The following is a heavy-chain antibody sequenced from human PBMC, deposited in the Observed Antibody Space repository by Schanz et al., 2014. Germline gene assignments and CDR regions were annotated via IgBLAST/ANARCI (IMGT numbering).Heavy chain of an antibody. CDR2: IWYDGSNE. V-gene: IGHV3-33*06. J-gene: IGHJ4*02. CDR1: GFTFSNHG. D-gene: IGHD2-2*01. Sequence: QVQLVESGGGVVQPGRSLRLSCAASGFTFSNHGMHWVRQSPGKGLEWVALIWYDGSNEYYADSVKGRFTISRDNSKNTLYLQMKSLRVEDTAVYYCAKVAPAATYLDSWGLGTLVTVSS. CDR3: AKVAPAATYLDS.